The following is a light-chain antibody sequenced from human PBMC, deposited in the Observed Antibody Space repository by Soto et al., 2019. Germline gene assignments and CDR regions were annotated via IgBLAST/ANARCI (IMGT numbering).Light chain of an antibody. Sequence: DLQMTQSPSVMSASVGDTVTITCRASQDIRDRLAWLQQKPGEAPKRLVYTASSLQSGVPSRLSGSGFGTEFTRTIGSLEPEEFATYYCLQHIPFPWTIGQGTKVESK. CDR2: TAS. CDR3: LQHIPFPWT. J-gene: IGKJ1*01. V-gene: IGKV1-17*03. CDR1: QDIRDR.